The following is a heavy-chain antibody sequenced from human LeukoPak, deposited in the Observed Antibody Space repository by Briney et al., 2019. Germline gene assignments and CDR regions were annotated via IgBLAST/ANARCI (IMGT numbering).Heavy chain of an antibody. CDR3: VRLYKIEGADL. D-gene: IGHD1-14*01. V-gene: IGHV3-74*01. J-gene: IGHJ2*01. Sequence: GGSLRLSCAASGFTFSTYWMHWVRQTPGKGLVWVSSIRNDGTTTSYADSVKGRFTISRDNAKNTLYLQMNSLRAEDTAVYYCVRLYKIEGADLWGRGTLVTVSS. CDR2: IRNDGTTT. CDR1: GFTFSTYW.